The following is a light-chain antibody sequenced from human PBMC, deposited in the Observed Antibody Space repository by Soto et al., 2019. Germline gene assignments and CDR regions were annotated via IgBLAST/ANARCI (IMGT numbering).Light chain of an antibody. CDR1: QSVTSDD. V-gene: IGKV3-20*01. Sequence: EIVLTQSPGTLSLSPGERATLSCRASQSVTSDDLAWYQQKPGQAPRLLISGASSRATGIPDRFNGGGSGTDFTLTISRLEPEDFAAYYCQQYFSSPWTFGQGTGVEIK. J-gene: IGKJ1*01. CDR3: QQYFSSPWT. CDR2: GAS.